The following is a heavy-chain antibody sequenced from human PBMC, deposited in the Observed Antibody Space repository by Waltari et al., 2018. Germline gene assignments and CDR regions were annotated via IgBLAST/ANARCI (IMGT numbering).Heavy chain of an antibody. V-gene: IGHV4-59*01. CDR1: GDSINNYY. J-gene: IGHJ4*02. CDR2: IAYNGRT. D-gene: IGHD3-3*01. Sequence: QVQLQESGPGLVKPSETLSLTCAVSGDSINNYYWNWIRQPPGKELDWIGYIAYNGRTNYNPSLKSRVTISVDTSKTQFSLKLTSVTAADTAVYYCGRSYDFWSGYPLDYWGPGSLVTVSS. CDR3: GRSYDFWSGYPLDY.